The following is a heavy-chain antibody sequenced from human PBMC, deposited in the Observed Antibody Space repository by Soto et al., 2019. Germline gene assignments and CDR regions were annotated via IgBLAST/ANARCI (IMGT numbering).Heavy chain of an antibody. V-gene: IGHV3-66*01. D-gene: IGHD3-3*01. CDR3: ARDRVDFWSGYYFGGLLCMDV. CDR2: NYSGGST. Sequence: TGGSLRLSCAASGFTVSSNYMSWVRQAPGKGLEWVSVNYSGGSTYYADSVKGRFTISRDNSKNTLYLQMNSLRAEDTAVYYFARDRVDFWSGYYFGGLLCMDVWGQGTTVTVSS. CDR1: GFTVSSNY. J-gene: IGHJ6*02.